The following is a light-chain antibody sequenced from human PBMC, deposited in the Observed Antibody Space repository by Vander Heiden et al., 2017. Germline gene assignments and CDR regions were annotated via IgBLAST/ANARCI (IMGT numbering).Light chain of an antibody. J-gene: IGLJ2*01. Sequence: QSALTHPASVSGSSGHSITISCTGSSSDDGGYNYGSWYQQHPGKAPKLMIYEVSNRPSGVSNRFSGSKSGNTASLTISGLQAEDEADYYCSSYTSSSTVVFGGGTKLTAL. V-gene: IGLV2-14*01. CDR2: EVS. CDR1: SSDDGGYNY. CDR3: SSYTSSSTVV.